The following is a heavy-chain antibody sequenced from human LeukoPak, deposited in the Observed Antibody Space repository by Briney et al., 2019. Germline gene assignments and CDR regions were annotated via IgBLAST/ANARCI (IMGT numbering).Heavy chain of an antibody. CDR3: AKDRNIDGYFDY. CDR2: ISGSGGST. J-gene: IGHJ4*02. CDR1: GFTFSSYA. D-gene: IGHD1-14*01. V-gene: IGHV3-23*01. Sequence: GGSLRLSCAASGFTFSSYAMSWVRQAPGRGLEWVSAISGSGGSTYYADSVKGRFTISRDNSKNALYLQMNSLRAGDTAVYYCAKDRNIDGYFDYWGQGTLATVSS.